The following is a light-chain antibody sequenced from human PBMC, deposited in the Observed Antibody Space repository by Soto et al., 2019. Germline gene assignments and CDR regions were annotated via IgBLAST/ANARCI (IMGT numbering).Light chain of an antibody. J-gene: IGKJ4*01. CDR1: QSVSSY. CDR2: DAS. V-gene: IGKV3-11*01. Sequence: EIVLTQSPATLSLSPGERATLSCRASQSVSSYLAWYQQKPGQAPRLLIYDASNRATGIPARFSGSGSGTDFIPIISGLEPEDSAVYYCQQRSNGLTFGGGTKVDIK. CDR3: QQRSNGLT.